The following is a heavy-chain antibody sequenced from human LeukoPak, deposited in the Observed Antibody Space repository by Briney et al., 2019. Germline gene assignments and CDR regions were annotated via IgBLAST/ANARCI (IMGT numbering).Heavy chain of an antibody. J-gene: IGHJ4*02. V-gene: IGHV3-11*01. CDR1: GFTFRDYQ. CDR3: ARSGYGDFDY. D-gene: IGHD5-12*01. Sequence: GGSLRLSCEGSGFTFRDYQMSWIRQAPGKGLEWISYIHSNPKTIYYADSAKGRFTISRDNAKNSLYLQMNSLRVDDTAVYYCARSGYGDFDYWGQGARVTVSS. CDR2: IHSNPKTI.